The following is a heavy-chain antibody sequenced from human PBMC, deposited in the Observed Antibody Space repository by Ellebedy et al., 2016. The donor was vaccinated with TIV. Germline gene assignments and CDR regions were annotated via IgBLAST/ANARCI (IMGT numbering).Heavy chain of an antibody. CDR2: INPNTGGT. J-gene: IGHJ3*01. CDR3: ARERSTWSRSDAFDL. D-gene: IGHD6-13*01. CDR1: GYTFTGYY. V-gene: IGHV1-2*02. Sequence: AASVKVSCKASGYTFTGYYLHWVRQAPGQGLEWMGWINPNTGGTNYAQKFQGRVSMTRDTSISTAYMELSSLRSDDTAVFYCARERSTWSRSDAFDLWGQGTLVTVSS.